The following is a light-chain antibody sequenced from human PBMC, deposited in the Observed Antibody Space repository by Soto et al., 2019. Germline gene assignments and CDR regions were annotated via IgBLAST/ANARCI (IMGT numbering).Light chain of an antibody. CDR1: QDISDY. CDR3: QNYDNVPPFT. CDR2: RAS. V-gene: IGKV1-33*01. Sequence: DIQMTQSPSSLSASIEDRVTITCQASQDISDYLNWYQQKQGRAPNLLIYRASNLETGVPSRFSGSGSGTHFTLTISSLQPEDFATYYCQNYDNVPPFTFGPGTQVEVK. J-gene: IGKJ3*01.